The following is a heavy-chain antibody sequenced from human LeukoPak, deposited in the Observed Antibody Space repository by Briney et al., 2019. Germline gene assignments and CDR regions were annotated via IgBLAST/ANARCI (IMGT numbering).Heavy chain of an antibody. V-gene: IGHV3-74*01. Sequence: GGSLRLFCAASGFTFSSYAMHWVRQVPGKGLVWVSRIDDVGSGTSYADSVKGRFTISRDDAKNTVYLQMNSLRAEDTAVYYCARASMATAGNYFDFWGQGTLVTVSS. D-gene: IGHD6-13*01. CDR1: GFTFSSYA. CDR2: IDDVGSGT. J-gene: IGHJ4*02. CDR3: ARASMATAGNYFDF.